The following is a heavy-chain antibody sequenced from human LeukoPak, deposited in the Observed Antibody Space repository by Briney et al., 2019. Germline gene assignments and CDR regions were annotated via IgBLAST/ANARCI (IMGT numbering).Heavy chain of an antibody. CDR2: ISGSGGST. V-gene: IGHV3-23*01. CDR3: AKDPVQQQLVHPDY. Sequence: GGSLRLSCAASGFTFSSYAMSWVRQAPGKGLEWVSAISGSGGSTYYADSVKGRFTISRDNSKNTLYLQMNSLRAEDTAVYYCAKDPVQQQLVHPDYGGQGTLVTVSS. D-gene: IGHD6-13*01. CDR1: GFTFSSYA. J-gene: IGHJ4*02.